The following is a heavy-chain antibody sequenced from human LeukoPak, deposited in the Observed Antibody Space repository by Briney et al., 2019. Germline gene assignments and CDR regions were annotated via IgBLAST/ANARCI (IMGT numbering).Heavy chain of an antibody. CDR3: ARGRGYGGNSGWFDP. CDR1: GGSISSGGYY. J-gene: IGHJ5*02. V-gene: IGHV4-34*01. D-gene: IGHD4-17*01. CDR2: INHSGST. Sequence: SETLSLTCAVSGGSISSGGYYWSWIRQPPGKGLDWIGEINHSGSTNYNPSLKSRVTISVDTSKNQFSLKLSSVTAADTAVYYCARGRGYGGNSGWFDPWGQGTLVTVSS.